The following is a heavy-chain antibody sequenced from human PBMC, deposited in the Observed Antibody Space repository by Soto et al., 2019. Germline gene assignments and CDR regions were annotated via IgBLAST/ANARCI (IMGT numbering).Heavy chain of an antibody. Sequence: QVQLVESGGGVVQPGRSLRLSCAASGFTFSSYGMHWVRQAPGKGLEWVAVIWYDGSNKYYADSVKGRFTISRDNSKNTLYLQMNSLRAEDTAVYYCARDYYFRGVGARGNAFDIWGQGTMVTVSS. J-gene: IGHJ3*02. D-gene: IGHD1-26*01. CDR2: IWYDGSNK. V-gene: IGHV3-33*01. CDR1: GFTFSSYG. CDR3: ARDYYFRGVGARGNAFDI.